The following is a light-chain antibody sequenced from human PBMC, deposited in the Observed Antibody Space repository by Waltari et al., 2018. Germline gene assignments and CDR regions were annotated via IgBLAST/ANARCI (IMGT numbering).Light chain of an antibody. CDR1: QSISSY. CDR3: QQRSSLPIT. J-gene: IGKJ5*01. CDR2: DAS. V-gene: IGKV3-11*01. Sequence: EIVLTQSPATPSLSPGERATLSCRASQSISSYLAWYQQKPGQAPKLLIYDASNRATGIPARFSGSGSWTDFTLTITSLEPEDFAVYYCQQRSSLPITFGQGTRLDIK.